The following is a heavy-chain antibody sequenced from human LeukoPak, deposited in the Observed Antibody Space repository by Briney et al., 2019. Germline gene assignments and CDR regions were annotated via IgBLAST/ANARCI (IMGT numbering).Heavy chain of an antibody. D-gene: IGHD5-18*01. J-gene: IGHJ6*02. CDR1: GGTFTSYG. V-gene: IGHV1-18*01. Sequence: ASVKVSCKASGGTFTSYGISWVRQAPGQGLEWMGWISAYNGNTNYAQKLQGRVTMTTDTSTSTAYMELRSLRSDDTAVYYCARAERSLRIQLWSHGMDVWGQGTTVTVSS. CDR3: ARAERSLRIQLWSHGMDV. CDR2: ISAYNGNT.